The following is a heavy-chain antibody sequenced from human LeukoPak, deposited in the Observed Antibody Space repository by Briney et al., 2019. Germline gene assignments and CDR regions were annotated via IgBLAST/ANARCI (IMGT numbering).Heavy chain of an antibody. J-gene: IGHJ4*01. V-gene: IGHV3-30*03. CDR2: ISYDGSNK. CDR3: ARDWWTTTDY. D-gene: IGHD2-15*01. Sequence: PGRSLRLSCAASGFTFSSYGMHWVRQAPGKGLEWVAVISYDGSNKYYADSVKGRFTISRDNSKNTLYLQMNSLRAEDTAVYYCARDWWTTTDYWGQGTLVTVSS. CDR1: GFTFSSYG.